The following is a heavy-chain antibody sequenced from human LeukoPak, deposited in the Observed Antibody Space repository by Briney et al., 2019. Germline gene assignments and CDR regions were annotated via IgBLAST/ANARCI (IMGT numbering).Heavy chain of an antibody. Sequence: PSETLSLTCTVSGGSISSSSYYWGWIRQPPGKGLEWIGSIYYSGSTYYNPSLKSRVTISVDTSKNQFSLKLSSVTAADTAVYYCARARGRYSGYDLVYWGQGTLVTVSS. CDR3: ARARGRYSGYDLVY. J-gene: IGHJ4*02. D-gene: IGHD5-12*01. CDR2: IYYSGST. CDR1: GGSISSSSYY. V-gene: IGHV4-39*07.